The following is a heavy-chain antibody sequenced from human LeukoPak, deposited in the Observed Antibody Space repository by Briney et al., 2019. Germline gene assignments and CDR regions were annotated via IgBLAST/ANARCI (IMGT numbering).Heavy chain of an antibody. D-gene: IGHD6-13*01. V-gene: IGHV4-31*03. CDR2: IYYSGST. J-gene: IGHJ4*02. CDR1: GGSISSGGYY. Sequence: ASETLSLTCTVSGGSISSGGYYWSWIRQHPGKGLEWIGYIYYSGSTHYNPSLKSRVTISVDTSKNQFSLKLSSVAAADTAVYYCARGYSSSWYYLFDYWGQGTLVTVSS. CDR3: ARGYSSSWYYLFDY.